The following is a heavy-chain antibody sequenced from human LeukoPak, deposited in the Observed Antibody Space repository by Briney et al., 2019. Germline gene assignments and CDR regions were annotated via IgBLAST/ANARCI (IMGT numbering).Heavy chain of an antibody. CDR3: ARYYSNYLFDY. V-gene: IGHV4-34*01. CDR1: GGSFSGYF. Sequence: SGTLSLTCAVYGGSFSGYFWNWIRQPPGKGLEWIGEINHSGSTNYNPSLKSRVTISVDTSKNQFSLKLSSVTAADTAVYYCARYYSNYLFDYWGQGTLVTASS. CDR2: INHSGST. J-gene: IGHJ4*02. D-gene: IGHD4-11*01.